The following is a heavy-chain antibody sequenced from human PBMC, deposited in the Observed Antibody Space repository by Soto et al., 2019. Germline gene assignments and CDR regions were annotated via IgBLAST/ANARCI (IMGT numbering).Heavy chain of an antibody. Sequence: QVQLVQSGAEVKRPGSSVKVSCKASGGAFRDYAFSWERQAPGQGLEWLGGIMPIFRAPDYAQKFQGRVTITADESTRTAYMEMRSLRSEDTAVYYCASWLKGADIGNYYYGMDVRGQGTTVSVS. CDR3: ASWLKGADIGNYYYGMDV. CDR2: IMPIFRAP. CDR1: GGAFRDYA. D-gene: IGHD2-15*01. J-gene: IGHJ6*02. V-gene: IGHV1-69*12.